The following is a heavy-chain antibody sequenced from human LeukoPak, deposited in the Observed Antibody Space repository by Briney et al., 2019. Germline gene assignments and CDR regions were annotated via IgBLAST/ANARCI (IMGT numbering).Heavy chain of an antibody. V-gene: IGHV4-39*01. D-gene: IGHD2-2*01. CDR2: FYYSGST. CDR1: GGSISSSSYY. Sequence: SETLSLTCTVSGGSISSSSYYWGWLRQPPGKGLEWIGSFYYSGSTYYNPSLKSRVTISVDTSKNQFSLKVSSVTAADTAVYYCARHQPCSSSTCSNWFDPWGQGTLVTVSS. CDR3: ARHQPCSSSTCSNWFDP. J-gene: IGHJ5*02.